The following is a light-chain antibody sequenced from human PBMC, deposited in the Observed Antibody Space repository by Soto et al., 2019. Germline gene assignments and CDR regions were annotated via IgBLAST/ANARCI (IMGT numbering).Light chain of an antibody. Sequence: IQMTQSPSTLSASIGDRVTITCRASQSINNRLAWYQQMPGKAPNLLIDDASSLESGVPSRFRGSGSETEFTLTISGLQPDDFATYYCQQFIDGWTFGQGTKVDIK. CDR2: DAS. CDR1: QSINNR. CDR3: QQFIDGWT. V-gene: IGKV1-5*01. J-gene: IGKJ1*01.